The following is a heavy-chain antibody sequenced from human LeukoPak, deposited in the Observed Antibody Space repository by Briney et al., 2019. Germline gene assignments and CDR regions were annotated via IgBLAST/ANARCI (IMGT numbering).Heavy chain of an antibody. J-gene: IGHJ6*03. CDR1: GGSISSGSYY. D-gene: IGHD5-24*01. Sequence: SQTLSLTCTVSGGSISSGSYYWSWIRQPAGKGLEWIGRIYTSGSTNYNPSLKSRVTISVDTSKNQFSLKLSSVTAADTAVYYCARVRRWLQPSVYYYYYMDVWGKGTTVTVSS. V-gene: IGHV4-61*02. CDR3: ARVRRWLQPSVYYYYYMDV. CDR2: IYTSGST.